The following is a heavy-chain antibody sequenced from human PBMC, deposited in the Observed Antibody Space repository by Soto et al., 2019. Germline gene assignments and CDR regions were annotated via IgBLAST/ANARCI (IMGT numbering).Heavy chain of an antibody. J-gene: IGHJ4*02. V-gene: IGHV3-23*01. D-gene: IGHD6-13*01. CDR1: GFTFSSYA. CDR3: AKDRGGQSSCWPDY. Sequence: EVQLLESGGGLVQPGGSLRVSCAASGFTFSSYAMSWVRQAPGKGLEWVSAISGSGGSAYYADSVKGRFTISRDNSKNTLYLQMNSLRVEDTAVYYCAKDRGGQSSCWPDYWGQGTLVTVSS. CDR2: ISGSGGSA.